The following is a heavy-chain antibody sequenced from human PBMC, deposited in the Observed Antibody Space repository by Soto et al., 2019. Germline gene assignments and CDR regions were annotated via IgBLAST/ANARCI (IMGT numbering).Heavy chain of an antibody. D-gene: IGHD3-22*01. J-gene: IGHJ4*02. CDR1: GYAFSWVN. CDR2: INAGNGNT. V-gene: IGHV1-3*01. Sequence: QVQLVQSGAEVKKPGASVKVSCKASGYAFSWVNIHWVRQAPGQRLEWMGWINAGNGNTKYSQNFQGRVTFTRDTSAITSYMEMRSLISEDTAVYYCARLKDYDDGLDLWGQGTLVTVSS. CDR3: ARLKDYDDGLDL.